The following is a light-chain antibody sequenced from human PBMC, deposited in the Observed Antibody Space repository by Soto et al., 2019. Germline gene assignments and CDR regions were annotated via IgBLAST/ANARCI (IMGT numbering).Light chain of an antibody. Sequence: DIQMTQSPSTLAASVGDRVNITCRASQSINSWLAWYQQKPGKAPNLLIYGASSLQSGVPSRFSGSGSGTELTLTITSLQTDDFATYYCQQYNSDSGTFGQGTKVEIK. CDR1: QSINSW. CDR3: QQYNSDSGT. V-gene: IGKV1-5*01. CDR2: GAS. J-gene: IGKJ1*01.